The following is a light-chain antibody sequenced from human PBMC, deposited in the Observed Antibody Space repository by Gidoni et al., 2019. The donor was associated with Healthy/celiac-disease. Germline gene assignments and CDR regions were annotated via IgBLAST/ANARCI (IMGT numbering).Light chain of an antibody. J-gene: IGLJ2*01. Sequence: SSELTQDPAVSVALGLTVRITCQGHSLRSYYASWYQQKPGQAPVLVIYGKNNRPSGIPDRFSGSSSGNTASLTITGAQAEDEADYYCNSRDSSALVVFGGGTKLTVL. CDR2: GKN. V-gene: IGLV3-19*01. CDR3: NSRDSSALVV. CDR1: SLRSYY.